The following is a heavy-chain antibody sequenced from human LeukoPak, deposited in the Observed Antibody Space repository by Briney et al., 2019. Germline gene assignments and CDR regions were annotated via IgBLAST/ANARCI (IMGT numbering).Heavy chain of an antibody. D-gene: IGHD4-23*01. CDR3: ARAGYGGNSGYFDY. CDR1: GSSISSHY. J-gene: IGHJ4*02. CDR2: IYYSGST. V-gene: IGHV4-59*11. Sequence: SETLSLTCTVSGSSISSHYWSWIRQPPGKGLEWIGYIYYSGSTNYNPSLKSRVTISVDTSKNQFSLKLSSVTAADTAVYYCARAGYGGNSGYFDYWGQGTLVTVSS.